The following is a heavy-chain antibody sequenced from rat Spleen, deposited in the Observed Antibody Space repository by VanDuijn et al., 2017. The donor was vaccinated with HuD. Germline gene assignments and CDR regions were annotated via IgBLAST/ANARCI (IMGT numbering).Heavy chain of an antibody. CDR1: GLTFNTYW. J-gene: IGHJ1*01. D-gene: IGHD1-4*01. V-gene: IGHV5-31*01. Sequence: EVQLVESGGGLVQPGRSLKLSCVASGLTFNTYWMSWIRQAPGKGLEWVATITHIGATSYYPDSVKGRFTISRDNAKNTQYLQMDSLRSEDTATYYCARLVLPHEEYFDFWGPGTMVTVSS. CDR3: ARLVLPHEEYFDF. CDR2: ITHIGATS.